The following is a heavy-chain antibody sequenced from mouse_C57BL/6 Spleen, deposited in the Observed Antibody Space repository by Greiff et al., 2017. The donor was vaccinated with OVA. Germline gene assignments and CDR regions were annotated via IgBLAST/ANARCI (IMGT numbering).Heavy chain of an antibody. Sequence: EVKLMESGGGLVQPGGSLKLSCAASGFTFSDYYMYWVRQTPEKRLEWVAYISNGGGSTYYPDTVKGRFTISRDNAKNTLYLQMSRLKSEDTAMYYCARQERGGYYDYWGQGTTLTVSS. CDR2: ISNGGGST. J-gene: IGHJ2*01. CDR3: ARQERGGYYDY. D-gene: IGHD1-1*02. CDR1: GFTFSDYY. V-gene: IGHV5-12*01.